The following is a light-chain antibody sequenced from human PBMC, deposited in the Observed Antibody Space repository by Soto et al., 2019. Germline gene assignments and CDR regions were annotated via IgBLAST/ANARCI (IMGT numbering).Light chain of an antibody. V-gene: IGKV1-5*01. Sequence: DIQLTQSPSTLSASAGDRVTITCRASQSIDRWLAWYQQKLGKAPELLILDASSLESGVPSRFSGSGSGTEFTLTINSLQPDDFATYYCQQYNHYYSFGQGTKLEIK. CDR3: QQYNHYYS. CDR2: DAS. CDR1: QSIDRW. J-gene: IGKJ2*03.